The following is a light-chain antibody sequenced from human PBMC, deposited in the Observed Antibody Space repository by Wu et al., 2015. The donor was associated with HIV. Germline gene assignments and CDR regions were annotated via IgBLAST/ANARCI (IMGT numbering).Light chain of an antibody. V-gene: IGKV1-27*01. CDR1: QGISNY. Sequence: DIQMTQSPPSLSASVGDRVTITCRASQGISNYLAWYQQKPGKIPKLLINAASTLQSGVPTRFSGGGSGTDFTLTISSLQPEDVATYYCQKYNSVPWTFGQGTKVEIK. J-gene: IGKJ1*01. CDR2: AAS. CDR3: QKYNSVPWT.